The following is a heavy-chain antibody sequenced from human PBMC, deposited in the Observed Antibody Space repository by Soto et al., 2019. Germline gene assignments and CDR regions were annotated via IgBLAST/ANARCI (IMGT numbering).Heavy chain of an antibody. V-gene: IGHV1-18*01. CDR3: ATKDDHKDDQPYYYGMDI. Sequence: ASVNVSCKAIGYTSSSYGINWVRQAPGQGLEWMGWISVFNGDTKYAQKFQGRVAITKDPGTSTAHMELRSLRSDDAAVYFCATKDDHKDDQPYYYGMDIWGQGTTVTVSS. CDR1: GYTSSSYG. D-gene: IGHD3-16*01. J-gene: IGHJ6*02. CDR2: ISVFNGDT.